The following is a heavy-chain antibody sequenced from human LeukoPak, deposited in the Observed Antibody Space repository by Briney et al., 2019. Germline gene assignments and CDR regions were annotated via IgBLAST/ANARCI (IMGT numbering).Heavy chain of an antibody. V-gene: IGHV4-34*01. CDR2: INHSVST. Sequence: SETLSLTCAVYGGSFSGYYWSWIRQPPGKGLEWIGEINHSVSTNYNPSLKSRVTISVDTSKNQFSLKLSSVTAADTAVYYCARGYRGTVAGLDYWGQGTLVTVSS. CDR1: GGSFSGYY. J-gene: IGHJ4*02. CDR3: ARGYRGTVAGLDY. D-gene: IGHD6-19*01.